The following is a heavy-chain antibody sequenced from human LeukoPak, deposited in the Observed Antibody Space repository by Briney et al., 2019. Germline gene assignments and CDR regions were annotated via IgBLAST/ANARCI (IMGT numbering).Heavy chain of an antibody. CDR2: ISYGGSNK. CDR1: GFTFSSYA. J-gene: IGHJ4*02. V-gene: IGHV3-30-3*01. CDR3: ARGPQDYGDYVSGFDY. Sequence: GRSLRLSCAASGFTFSSYAMHWVRQAPGKGLEWVAVISYGGSNKYYADSVKGRFTISRDNSKNTLYLQMNSLRAEDTAVYYCARGPQDYGDYVSGFDYWGQGTLVTVSS. D-gene: IGHD4-17*01.